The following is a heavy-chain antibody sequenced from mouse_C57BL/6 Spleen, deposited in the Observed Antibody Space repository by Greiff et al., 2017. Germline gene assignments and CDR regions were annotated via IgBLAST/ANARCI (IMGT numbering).Heavy chain of an antibody. J-gene: IGHJ4*01. Sequence: QVQLQQSGAELVRPGASVTLSCKASGYTFTDYEMHWVKQTPVHGLEWIGAIDPETGGTAYNQKFKGKAILTADKSSSTAYMELRSLTSEDSAVYYCTRSGSNYLYYYAMDYWGQGTSVTVSS. CDR3: TRSGSNYLYYYAMDY. D-gene: IGHD2-5*01. V-gene: IGHV1-15*01. CDR1: GYTFTDYE. CDR2: IDPETGGT.